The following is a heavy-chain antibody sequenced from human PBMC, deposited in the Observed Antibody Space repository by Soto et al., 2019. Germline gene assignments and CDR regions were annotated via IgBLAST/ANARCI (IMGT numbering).Heavy chain of an antibody. CDR1: GYTFTNYG. V-gene: IGHV1-18*01. Sequence: QVQLVQSGGEVKKPGASVKVSCKASGYTFTNYGIIWVRQAPGQGLEWLGWISAYNGNTNYAQKLQGRVTMTTDTSTSTAYMELRSLRSDDTAVYFCARGGVCSTTSCYVPPDYWGQGTLVTVSS. CDR3: ARGGVCSTTSCYVPPDY. CDR2: ISAYNGNT. D-gene: IGHD2-2*01. J-gene: IGHJ4*02.